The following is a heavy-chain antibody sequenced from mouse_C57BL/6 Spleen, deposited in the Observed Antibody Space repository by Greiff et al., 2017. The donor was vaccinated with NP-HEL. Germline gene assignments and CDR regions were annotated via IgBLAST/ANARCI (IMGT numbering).Heavy chain of an antibody. CDR3: ARSYYGSSYVGDY. CDR1: GYAFSSYW. D-gene: IGHD1-1*01. J-gene: IGHJ2*01. Sequence: VMLVESGAELVKPGASVKISCKASGYAFSSYWMNWVKQRPGKGLEWIGQIYPGDGDTNYNGKFKGKATLTADKSSSTAYMQLSSLTSEDSAVYFCARSYYGSSYVGDYWGQGTTLTASS. CDR2: IYPGDGDT. V-gene: IGHV1-80*01.